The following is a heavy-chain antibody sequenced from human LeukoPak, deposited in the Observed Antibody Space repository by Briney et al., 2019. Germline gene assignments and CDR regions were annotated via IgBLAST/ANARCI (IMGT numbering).Heavy chain of an antibody. Sequence: GGSLRLSCAASGFTFSDYNMRWIRQAPGKGLEWVSSISRSGSTKYYADSVKGRFTISRDNAKNSLYLQMNSLRAEDTAVYHCARESRDGGYSYGQPFDYWGQGTLVTVSS. J-gene: IGHJ4*02. CDR2: ISRSGSTK. CDR1: GFTFSDYN. V-gene: IGHV3-11*04. D-gene: IGHD5-18*01. CDR3: ARESRDGGYSYGQPFDY.